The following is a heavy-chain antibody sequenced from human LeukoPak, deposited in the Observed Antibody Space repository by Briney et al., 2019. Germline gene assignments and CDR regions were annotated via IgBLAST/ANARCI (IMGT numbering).Heavy chain of an antibody. D-gene: IGHD5-12*01. V-gene: IGHV1-69*05. CDR1: GGTFSSHA. J-gene: IGHJ4*02. CDR3: ARGDSGYDYGFDN. CDR2: IIHIFGKT. Sequence: GASVTVSCKASGGTFSSHAISWVRQAPGQGLEWVGGIIHIFGKTNYAQKFQGRVTITTDESTSTGYMELRSLRSDDTAVYYCARGDSGYDYGFDNGGQGTLVTVSS.